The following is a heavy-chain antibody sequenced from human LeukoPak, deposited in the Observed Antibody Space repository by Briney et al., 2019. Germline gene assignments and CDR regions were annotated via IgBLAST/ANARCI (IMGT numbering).Heavy chain of an antibody. Sequence: SGGSLRLSCAASGFTFSDYYMSRIRQAPGKGLEWVSHISSGGSTIYDADSVKGRFTISRDNAKSSLYLQMDSLRAEDTAVYYCARARATRWYFDLWGRGTLVTVSS. V-gene: IGHV3-11*04. J-gene: IGHJ2*01. CDR1: GFTFSDYY. D-gene: IGHD2-15*01. CDR3: ARARATRWYFDL. CDR2: ISSGGSTI.